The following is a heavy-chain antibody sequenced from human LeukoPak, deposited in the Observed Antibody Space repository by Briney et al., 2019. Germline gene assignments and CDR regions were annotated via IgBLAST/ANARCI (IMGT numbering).Heavy chain of an antibody. D-gene: IGHD3-22*01. CDR3: ARVRYYYDSSGYPDAFDI. J-gene: IGHJ3*02. CDR2: IYYSGST. CDR1: GGSITSYY. Sequence: SETLSLTCTVSGGSITSYYWSWIRQPPGKGLEWLGYIYYSGSTNYNPSLKSRVTISVDTSKNQFSLKLSSVTAADTAVYYCARVRYYYDSSGYPDAFDIWGQGTMVTVSS. V-gene: IGHV4-59*01.